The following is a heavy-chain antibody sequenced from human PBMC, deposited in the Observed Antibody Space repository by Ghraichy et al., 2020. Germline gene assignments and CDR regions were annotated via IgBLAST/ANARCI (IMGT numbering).Heavy chain of an antibody. V-gene: IGHV3-33*01. J-gene: IGHJ4*02. D-gene: IGHD2-2*01. Sequence: GGSLRLSCAASGFTFSSFGMHWVRQAPGKGLEWVAVIWYDGSDKYYEDSVKGRFIISRDNSKNTLYLQMNSLRVEDTAIYYCAREKGGIVLVPATFDSWGQGTMVIVSS. CDR3: AREKGGIVLVPATFDS. CDR1: GFTFSSFG. CDR2: IWYDGSDK.